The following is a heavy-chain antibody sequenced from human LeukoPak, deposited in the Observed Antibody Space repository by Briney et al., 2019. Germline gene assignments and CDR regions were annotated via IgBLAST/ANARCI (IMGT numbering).Heavy chain of an antibody. CDR2: ISGDGGSI. J-gene: IGHJ5*02. D-gene: IGHD1-26*01. Sequence: GGSLRLSCAAPGLITDDYAIHWVRQAPGKGLEWVSLISGDGGSIFYADSVRGRFTISRDNSKNSLSLQMSSLRSEDTALYFCVRESERSGWFDHWGQGTLVTVSS. V-gene: IGHV3-43*02. CDR1: GLITDDYA. CDR3: VRESERSGWFDH.